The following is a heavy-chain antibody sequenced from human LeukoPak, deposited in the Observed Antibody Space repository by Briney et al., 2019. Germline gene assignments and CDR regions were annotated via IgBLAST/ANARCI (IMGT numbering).Heavy chain of an antibody. CDR2: IYYSGST. J-gene: IGHJ5*02. D-gene: IGHD3-10*01. Sequence: PSETLSLTCTVSGGSISSYYWSWIRQPPGKGLGWIAYIYYSGSTNYNPSLKRRVTISVDTSKNQSSLKLSSVTAADTAVHYCARVADYYGSGSYPERGWFDPWGQGTLVTVSS. V-gene: IGHV4-59*01. CDR3: ARVADYYGSGSYPERGWFDP. CDR1: GGSISSYY.